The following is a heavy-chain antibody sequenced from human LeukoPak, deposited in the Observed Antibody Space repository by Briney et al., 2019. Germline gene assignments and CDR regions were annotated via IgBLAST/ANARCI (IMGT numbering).Heavy chain of an antibody. CDR3: AKEDSVRREFDY. CDR1: GFTFSNSW. J-gene: IGHJ4*02. V-gene: IGHV3-23*01. CDR2: ISDSGGST. Sequence: GGSLRLSCVASGFTFSNSWMSWVRQAPGKGLEWVSGISDSGGSTNYAASVKGRFTISRDNSKDTLYLQMNSLRAEDTAVYYCAKEDSVRREFDYWGQGTLATVSS.